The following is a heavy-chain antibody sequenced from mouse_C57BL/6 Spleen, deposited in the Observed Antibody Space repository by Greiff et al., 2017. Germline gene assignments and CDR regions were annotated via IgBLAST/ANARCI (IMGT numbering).Heavy chain of an antibody. D-gene: IGHD2-2*01. V-gene: IGHV7-3*01. J-gene: IGHJ2*01. Sequence: DVQLQESGGGLVQPGGSLSLSCAASGFTFTDYYMSWVRQPPGKALEWLGFIRNKANGYTTAYSASVQGRFTISRDNSPSILYLLMNALRAEDSATYYCATAFGLRQYLDYWGQGTTLTVSS. CDR2: IRNKANGYTT. CDR1: GFTFTDYY. CDR3: ATAFGLRQYLDY.